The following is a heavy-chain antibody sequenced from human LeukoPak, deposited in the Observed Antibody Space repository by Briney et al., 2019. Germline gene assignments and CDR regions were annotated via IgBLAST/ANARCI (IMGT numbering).Heavy chain of an antibody. D-gene: IGHD3-22*01. V-gene: IGHV3-23*01. CDR3: ANSEPPSYYYDSSGYSDY. CDR2: ISGSGGST. Sequence: TGGSLRLSCAASEFMFSAYAMTWVRQAPGKGLEWVSAISGSGGSTYYADSVKGRFTISRDNPKNTLYLQMNSLRAEDTAVYYCANSEPPSYYYDSSGYSDYWGQGTLVTVSS. J-gene: IGHJ4*02. CDR1: EFMFSAYA.